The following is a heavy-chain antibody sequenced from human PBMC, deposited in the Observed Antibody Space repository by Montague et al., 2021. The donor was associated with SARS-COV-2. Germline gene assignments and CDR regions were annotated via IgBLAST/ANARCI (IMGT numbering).Heavy chain of an antibody. J-gene: IGHJ4*02. CDR2: IYCIRRA. CDR1: LRSIVGDL. D-gene: IGHD3-10*01. CDR3: ARVKREYYYGLGESAHFDY. Sequence: SETLSLTCAGYLRSIVGDLWRWTGQHPGKVLARTGYIYCIRRANYNPSLKSRVTISVNTSKNQFSLKLSSVTAADTAVYYCARVKREYYYGLGESAHFDYWGQGTLVAVSS. V-gene: IGHV4-59*01.